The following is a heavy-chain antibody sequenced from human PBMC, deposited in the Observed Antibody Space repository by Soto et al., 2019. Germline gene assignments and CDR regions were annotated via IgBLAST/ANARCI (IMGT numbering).Heavy chain of an antibody. V-gene: IGHV3-73*01. CDR3: TPFYGAYAAS. CDR2: IRTKDYNYAT. J-gene: IGHJ5*02. CDR1: GFTFSGSA. Sequence: EVQLVESGGDLVQPGGSLILSCAASGFTFSGSALHWVRQASGKGLEWVGRIRTKDYNYATAYTASVKGRFTISRDDSKKTAYLQMNSLKTEDTAVYYCTPFYGAYAASWGQGTLVTVSS. D-gene: IGHD5-12*01.